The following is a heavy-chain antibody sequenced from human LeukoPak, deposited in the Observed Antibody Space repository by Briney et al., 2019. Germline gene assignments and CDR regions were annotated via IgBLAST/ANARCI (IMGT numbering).Heavy chain of an antibody. CDR2: ISYDGSNK. D-gene: IGHD3-10*01. V-gene: IGHV3-30*03. Sequence: GRSLRLSCAASGFTFSSYGMHWVRQAPGKGLEWVAVISYDGSNKYYADSVKGRFTISRDNSKNTLYLQMNSLRAEDTAVYYCARDGNELLLRNWFDPWGQGTLVTVSS. CDR3: ARDGNELLLRNWFDP. CDR1: GFTFSSYG. J-gene: IGHJ5*02.